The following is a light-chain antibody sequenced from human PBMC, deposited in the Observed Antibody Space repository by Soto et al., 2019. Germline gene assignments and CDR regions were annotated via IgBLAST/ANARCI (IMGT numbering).Light chain of an antibody. J-gene: IGLJ1*01. CDR1: SSDVRGYKY. CDR3: CSYGDNNYFV. V-gene: IGLV2-8*01. CDR2: EVN. Sequence: QSALTQPPSASGSPGQSVTISCTGTSSDVRGYKYVSWYQQRPGKAPKLMIYEVNERPSGVPDRFSGSKSGNTASLTVSVLQAEDEADYYCCSYGDNNYFVFGTGTKLTVL.